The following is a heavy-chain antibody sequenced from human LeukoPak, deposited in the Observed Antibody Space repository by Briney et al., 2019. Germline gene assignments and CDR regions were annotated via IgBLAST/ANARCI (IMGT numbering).Heavy chain of an antibody. CDR1: GGSISSYY. CDR3: AGGYSGYHTFFEY. J-gene: IGHJ4*02. V-gene: IGHV4-4*07. CDR2: IYTSGST. D-gene: IGHD5-12*01. Sequence: SDTLSLTCTVSGGSISSYYWSWIRQPAGKGLEWIGRIYTSGSTNYNPSRKSRVTISVDTSKNQFSLKLSAVTAADTAVYYCAGGYSGYHTFFEYWGQRTLVTVSS.